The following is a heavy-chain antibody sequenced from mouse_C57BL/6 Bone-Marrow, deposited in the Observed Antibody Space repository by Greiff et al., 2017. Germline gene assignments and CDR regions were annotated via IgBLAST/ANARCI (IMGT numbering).Heavy chain of an antibody. V-gene: IGHV1-42*01. D-gene: IGHD2-10*02. J-gene: IGHJ3*01. CDR3: ARRVRSIFAY. Sequence: EVQLLQSGPELVKPGASVKISCTASGYSFTGYYMNWVQQSPEKSLEWIGEINPSTDGTTYNQKFKAKATLTVDKSSSTAYMQLKSLTSEDSAVYYCARRVRSIFAYWGQGTLVTVSA. CDR1: GYSFTGYY. CDR2: INPSTDGT.